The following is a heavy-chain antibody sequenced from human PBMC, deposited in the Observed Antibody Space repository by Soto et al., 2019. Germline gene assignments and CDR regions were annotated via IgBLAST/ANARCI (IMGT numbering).Heavy chain of an antibody. CDR2: ISYDGSNK. CDR3: AKDPNSSGWYGYYYYYMDV. Sequence: PGGSLRLSCAASGFTFSSYGMHWVRQAPGKGLEWVAVISYDGSNKYYADSVKGRFTISRDNSKNTLYLQMNSLRAEDTAVYYCAKDPNSSGWYGYYYYYMDVWGKGTTVTVSS. CDR1: GFTFSSYG. V-gene: IGHV3-30*18. D-gene: IGHD6-19*01. J-gene: IGHJ6*03.